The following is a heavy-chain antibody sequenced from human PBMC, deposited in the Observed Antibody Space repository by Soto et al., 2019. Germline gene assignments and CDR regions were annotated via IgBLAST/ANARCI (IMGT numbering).Heavy chain of an antibody. V-gene: IGHV1-18*01. J-gene: IGHJ6*02. CDR1: GYTFTSYG. CDR3: AKNGQPPYYYYGLDV. D-gene: IGHD2-8*01. Sequence: PAELPFRSSGYTFTSYGIRWVRQSPGQGLECMGWISGYNGDANYAQRFQGRVSMTIDTSTTTAYMELRTLTPDDTALYYCAKNGQPPYYYYGLDVWGQGTTVTVSS. CDR2: ISGYNGDA.